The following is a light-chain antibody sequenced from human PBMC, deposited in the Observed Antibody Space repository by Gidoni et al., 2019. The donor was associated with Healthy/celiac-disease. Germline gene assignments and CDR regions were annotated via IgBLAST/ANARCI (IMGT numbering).Light chain of an antibody. CDR3: QSYDSSLSGSRV. CDR1: SSNIGAGYD. Sequence: SVLTQPPSVSEAHGQRVTISCTGSSSNIGAGYDVPWYQQLPGTAPKLLIYGNSNRPSGVPDRFSGSKSGTSASLAITGLQAEDEADYYCQSYDSSLSGSRVFGTGTKVTVL. CDR2: GNS. V-gene: IGLV1-40*01. J-gene: IGLJ1*01.